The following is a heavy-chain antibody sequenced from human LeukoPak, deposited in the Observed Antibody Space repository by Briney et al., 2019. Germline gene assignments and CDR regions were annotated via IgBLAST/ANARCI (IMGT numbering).Heavy chain of an antibody. D-gene: IGHD6-13*01. CDR1: GYSISSGYY. V-gene: IGHV4-38-2*02. CDR2: IYHSGST. Sequence: SETLSLTCTVSGYSISSGYYWGWIRQPPGKGLEWIGSIYHSGSTYYNPSLKSRVTISVDTSKNQFSLKLSSVTAADTAVYYCAREGSSSWSGVRYYYYYGMDVWGQGTTVTVSS. J-gene: IGHJ6*02. CDR3: AREGSSSWSGVRYYYYYGMDV.